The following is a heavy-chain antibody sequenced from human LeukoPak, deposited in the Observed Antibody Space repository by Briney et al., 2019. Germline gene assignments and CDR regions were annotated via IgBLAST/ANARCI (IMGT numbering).Heavy chain of an antibody. CDR3: ARGFWSGYYGMDV. CDR1: GYTFTSYY. D-gene: IGHD3-3*01. J-gene: IGHJ6*02. CDR2: INPSGGST. Sequence: ASVKVSCKASGYTFTSYYMHWVRQAPGQGLEWMGIINPSGGSTSYAQKFQGRVTMTRDTSISTAYMELSRLRSDDTAVYYCARGFWSGYYGMDVWGQGTTVTVSS. V-gene: IGHV1-46*01.